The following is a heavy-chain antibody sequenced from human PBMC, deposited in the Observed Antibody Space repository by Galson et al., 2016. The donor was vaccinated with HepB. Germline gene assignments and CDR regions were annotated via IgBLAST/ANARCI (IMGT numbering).Heavy chain of an antibody. J-gene: IGHJ4*02. Sequence: SLRLSCAASGFTFDDYAIHWVRQAQGKGLEWVSGISWNSGIIGYADSVKGRFTISRDNAKNSLYLQMNSLRAEDTAVYYCARVRVGFHYWGQGTLVTVSS. CDR1: GFTFDDYA. CDR2: ISWNSGII. CDR3: ARVRVGFHY. V-gene: IGHV3-9*01. D-gene: IGHD3-16*01.